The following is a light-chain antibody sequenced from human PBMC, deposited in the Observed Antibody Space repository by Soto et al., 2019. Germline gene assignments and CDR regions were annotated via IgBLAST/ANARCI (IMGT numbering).Light chain of an antibody. CDR1: TSNIGAHYA. V-gene: IGLV1-40*01. CDR2: GNF. Sequence: QSVLTQPPSVSGAPGQRVTISCTGGTSNIGAHYAVHWYQHLPGAAPRLLIYGNFNRPSGVPDRFSGSKSGTSASLAISGLQSEDEADYYCAAWDDSLNVYVFGTGTKVTVL. J-gene: IGLJ1*01. CDR3: AAWDDSLNVYV.